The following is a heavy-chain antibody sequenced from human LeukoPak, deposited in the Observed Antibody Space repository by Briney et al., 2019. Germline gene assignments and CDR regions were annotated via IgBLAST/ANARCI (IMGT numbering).Heavy chain of an antibody. D-gene: IGHD2-21*01. CDR3: ARGKTYSDY. CDR1: GFTFSNYW. J-gene: IGHJ4*02. V-gene: IGHV3-7*01. CDR2: IKEDGSEQ. Sequence: GGSLRLSCVASGFTFSNYWMNWVRQAPGKGLEWVANIKEDGSEQYYVDSVKGRLTISRDNAKKLLSLQITSLRTEDTAVSYCARGKTYSDYWGQGTLVTVSS.